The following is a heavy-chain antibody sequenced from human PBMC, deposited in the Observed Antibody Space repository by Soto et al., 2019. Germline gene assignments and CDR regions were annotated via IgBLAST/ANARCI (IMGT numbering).Heavy chain of an antibody. CDR1: GYTFTSYD. CDR3: AIEKSSGYYYDY. Sequence: ASVKVSCKASGYTFTSYDINWVRQATGQGLEWMGWMNPNSGNTAYAQKFQGRVTMTRNTSISTAYMELSSLRSEDTAVYYCAIEKSSGYYYDYWGQGTLVTVSS. CDR2: MNPNSGNT. D-gene: IGHD3-22*01. J-gene: IGHJ4*02. V-gene: IGHV1-8*01.